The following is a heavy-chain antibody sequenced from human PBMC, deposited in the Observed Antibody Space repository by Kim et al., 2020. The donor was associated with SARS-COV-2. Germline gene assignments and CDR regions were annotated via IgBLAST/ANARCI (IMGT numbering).Heavy chain of an antibody. Sequence: GGSLRLSCAASGFTFSSYWMSWVRQAPGKGLEWVANIKQDGSEKYYVDSVKGRFTISRDNAKNSLYLQMNSLRAEDTAVYYCARDGRIVLMVYAIGYYGMDVWGQGTTVTVSS. D-gene: IGHD2-8*01. V-gene: IGHV3-7*01. CDR2: IKQDGSEK. CDR1: GFTFSSYW. CDR3: ARDGRIVLMVYAIGYYGMDV. J-gene: IGHJ6*02.